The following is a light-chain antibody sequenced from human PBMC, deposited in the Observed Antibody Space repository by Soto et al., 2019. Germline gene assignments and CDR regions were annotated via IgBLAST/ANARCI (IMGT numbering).Light chain of an antibody. V-gene: IGKV1-39*01. CDR1: QSIVTY. Sequence: DIQMTQSPSSLSASVGDRVTITCRASQSIVTYLNWYLQKPGKAPKLLIYAASNLQSGFPSRFSGSGSGTDFTLTISSLQPEDFATYFCQQSYSTPPWTFGQGTKVDIK. J-gene: IGKJ1*01. CDR2: AAS. CDR3: QQSYSTPPWT.